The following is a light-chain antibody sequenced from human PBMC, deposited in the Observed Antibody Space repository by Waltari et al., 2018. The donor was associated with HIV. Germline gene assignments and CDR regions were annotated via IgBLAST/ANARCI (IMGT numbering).Light chain of an antibody. Sequence: QSVLTQPPSVSAAPGPRVTISCSGRFSTIGNNYVSWYHKFPGTAPKLLIYENNKRPSGIPDRFSGSKSGSSASLAITGLQTGDEADYYCGTWDSNLSTGVFGGGTKLTVL. CDR1: FSTIGNNY. V-gene: IGLV1-51*01. J-gene: IGLJ3*02. CDR2: ENN. CDR3: GTWDSNLSTGV.